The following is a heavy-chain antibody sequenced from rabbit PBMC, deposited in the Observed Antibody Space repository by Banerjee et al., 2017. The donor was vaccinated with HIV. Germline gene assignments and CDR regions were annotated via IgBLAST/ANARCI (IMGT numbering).Heavy chain of an antibody. D-gene: IGHD1-1*01. CDR3: ARDRANSGGDYVFAL. J-gene: IGHJ3*01. Sequence: QEQLVESGGGLVQPEGSLTLTCTASGFSFSSSYNMRWVRQAPGKGLEWIACIYTGSSATTYYASWAKGRFTISKTSSTTVTLQMTSLTGADTAPYFCARDRANSGGDYVFALWGQGTLVTVS. V-gene: IGHV1S45*01. CDR1: GFSFSSSYN. CDR2: IYTGSSATT.